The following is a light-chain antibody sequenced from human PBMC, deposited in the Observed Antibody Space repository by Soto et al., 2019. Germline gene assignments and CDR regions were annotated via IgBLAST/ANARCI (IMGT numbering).Light chain of an antibody. Sequence: EIVMTQSPATLSVSPGERATLSCRASQSVSSNLAWYQQKPGQIPRLLIHGASTRATGIPARFSGSGSGTEFTLTISSLQSEDFAVYYCQQYDNWPWGTFGQGTKVEIK. CDR3: QQYDNWPWGT. CDR1: QSVSSN. V-gene: IGKV3-15*01. J-gene: IGKJ1*01. CDR2: GAS.